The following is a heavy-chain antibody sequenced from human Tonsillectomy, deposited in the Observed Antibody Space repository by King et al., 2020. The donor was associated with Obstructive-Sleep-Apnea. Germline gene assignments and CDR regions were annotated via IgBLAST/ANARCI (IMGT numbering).Heavy chain of an antibody. CDR1: GFTFSSYS. CDR3: ARQYSSSLYYFDY. D-gene: IGHD6-6*01. Sequence: VQLVESGGGLVQPGGSLRLSCAASGFTFSSYSMNWVRQAPGKGLEWVSYISSSSSTYYYADSVKGRFTISRDNAKNSLYLQMNSRSAEDTAVYYCARQYSSSLYYFDYWGQGTLVTVSS. V-gene: IGHV3-48*04. J-gene: IGHJ4*02. CDR2: ISSSSSTY.